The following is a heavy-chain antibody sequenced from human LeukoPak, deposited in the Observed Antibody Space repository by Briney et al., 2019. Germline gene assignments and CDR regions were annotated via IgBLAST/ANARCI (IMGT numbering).Heavy chain of an antibody. CDR1: GFTLSDHW. V-gene: IGHV3-74*03. CDR2: VESDASRT. J-gene: IGHJ6*02. CDR3: VKGGHKLDIQTTHYYYGLDV. Sequence: PGGSLRLSCVASGFTLSDHWMYWVRQGPSSGLAHVSRVESDASRTTYADSVKGRFTISRDDAKNTMYLQMNSLRVEDTAVYYCVKGGHKLDIQTTHYYYGLDVWGQGTTVAVS. D-gene: IGHD5-12*01.